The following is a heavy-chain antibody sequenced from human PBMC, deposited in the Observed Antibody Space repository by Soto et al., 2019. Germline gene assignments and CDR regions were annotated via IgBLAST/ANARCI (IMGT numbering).Heavy chain of an antibody. J-gene: IGHJ6*02. V-gene: IGHV4-34*01. CDR2: INHSGST. D-gene: IGHD1-7*01. Sequence: SETLSLTCAVYGGSFSGYYWSWIRQPPGKGLEWIGEINHSGSTNYNPSLKSRVTISVDTSKNQFSLKPSSVTAADTAVYYCARDNWNYAYYYYGMDVWGQGTTVTVSS. CDR3: ARDNWNYAYYYYGMDV. CDR1: GGSFSGYY.